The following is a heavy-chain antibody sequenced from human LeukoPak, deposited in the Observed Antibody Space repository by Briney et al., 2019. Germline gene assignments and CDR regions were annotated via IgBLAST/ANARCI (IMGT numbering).Heavy chain of an antibody. D-gene: IGHD2-2*01. CDR1: GGSFSGYY. J-gene: IGHJ3*02. V-gene: IGHV4-34*01. CDR3: AREPWEDIVVVPASDAFDI. CDR2: INHSGST. Sequence: SETLSLTCAVYGGSFSGYYWSWIHQPPGKGLEWIGEINHSGSTNYNPSLKSRVTISVDTSKNQFSLKLSSVTAADTAVYYCAREPWEDIVVVPASDAFDIWGQGTMVTVSS.